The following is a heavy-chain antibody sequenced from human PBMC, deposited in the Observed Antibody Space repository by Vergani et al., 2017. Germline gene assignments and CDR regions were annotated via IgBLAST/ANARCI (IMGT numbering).Heavy chain of an antibody. V-gene: IGHV3-30*18. CDR3: AKDLSSSGRVYCFDY. D-gene: IGHD6-13*01. J-gene: IGHJ4*02. Sequence: QVQLVESGGGVVQPGRSLRLSCAASGFTFSSYGMHWVRPAPGKGLEWVAVISYDGSNKYYADSVKGRFTISRDNSKNTRYLQMNSLRAEDTAVYYCAKDLSSSGRVYCFDYWGQGTLVTVSS. CDR1: GFTFSSYG. CDR2: ISYDGSNK.